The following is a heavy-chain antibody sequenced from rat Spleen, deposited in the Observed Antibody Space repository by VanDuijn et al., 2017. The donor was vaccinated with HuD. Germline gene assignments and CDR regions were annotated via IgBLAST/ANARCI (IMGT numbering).Heavy chain of an antibody. CDR2: ITYDGSGT. Sequence: EVQLVESGGGLVQPGRSLKLSCAASGFTFSDYNMAWVRQTPKKGLEWVATITYDGSGTYYRDSVKGRFTISRDNTKSTLYLQMDSLRAEDTATYHCATHGGLYNWLVYWGQGTLVTVSS. J-gene: IGHJ3*01. V-gene: IGHV5-7*01. CDR3: ATHGGLYNWLVY. CDR1: GFTFSDYN.